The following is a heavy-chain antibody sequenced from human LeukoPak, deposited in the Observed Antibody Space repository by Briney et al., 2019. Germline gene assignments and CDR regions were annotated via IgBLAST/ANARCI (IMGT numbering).Heavy chain of an antibody. V-gene: IGHV3-30*02. CDR3: AKDGGSVPDSFDI. Sequence: PSGGSLRLSCAASGFIFNTYVMHWVRQAPGKGLEWLAFIRYDGSNKNYADSVKGRFTISRDNTKNSLYLQMNSLRAEDTAVYYCAKDGGSVPDSFDIWGQGTMVTVSS. D-gene: IGHD5/OR15-5a*01. CDR2: IRYDGSNK. CDR1: GFIFNTYV. J-gene: IGHJ3*02.